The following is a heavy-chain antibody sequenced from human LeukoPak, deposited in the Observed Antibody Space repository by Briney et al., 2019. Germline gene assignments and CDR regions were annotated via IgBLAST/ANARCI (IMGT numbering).Heavy chain of an antibody. CDR3: ASYLTSIPSGMDV. J-gene: IGHJ6*02. CDR2: ISYDGSNN. V-gene: IGHV3-30*03. Sequence: PGRSLRLSCAASGFPFSSYGMHWVRQAPGKGLEWVALISYDGSNNHYADSVKGRFTISRDNGKNTLYLQMNSLRAEDTAVYYCASYLTSIPSGMDVWGQGTTVTVSS. CDR1: GFPFSSYG. D-gene: IGHD2/OR15-2a*01.